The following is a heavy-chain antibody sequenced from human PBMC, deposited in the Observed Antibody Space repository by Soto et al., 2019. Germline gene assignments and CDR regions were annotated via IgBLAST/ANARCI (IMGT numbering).Heavy chain of an antibody. V-gene: IGHV3-23*01. J-gene: IGHJ4*02. D-gene: IGHD2-21*02. CDR3: ARGGHVVVVTAALDY. CDR2: ISGSGGDT. Sequence: PGGSLRLSCAASGFTFNNYAMSWVRQAPGKGLEWVSVISGSGGDTDYADSVKGRFTISRDNSKNTVYLQMNSLRAEDTAIYYCARGGHVVVVTAALDYWGQGTLVTVSS. CDR1: GFTFNNYA.